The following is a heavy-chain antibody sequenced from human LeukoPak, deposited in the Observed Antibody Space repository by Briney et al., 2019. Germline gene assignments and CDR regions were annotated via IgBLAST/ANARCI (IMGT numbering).Heavy chain of an antibody. D-gene: IGHD6-13*01. Sequence: GGSLRLSCAASGFTFNNYAMSWVRQAPGKGLEWVSAISGSGGSTYYADSVKGRFTISRDNSKNTLYLQMNSLRAEDTAVYYCAKGSSSTWYELKNWFDPWGQGTLVTVSS. CDR1: GFTFNNYA. CDR2: ISGSGGST. V-gene: IGHV3-23*01. CDR3: AKGSSSTWYELKNWFDP. J-gene: IGHJ5*02.